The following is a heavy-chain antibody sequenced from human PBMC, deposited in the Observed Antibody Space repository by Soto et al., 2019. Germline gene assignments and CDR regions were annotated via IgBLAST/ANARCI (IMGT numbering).Heavy chain of an antibody. Sequence: VQRLESGGGLVQPGASLRLSCAASGFIFNKYAMTWVRQAPGKGLEWVSSISGSSDTTIYADSVKGRFAISRDNSKSTLFLQMNSLKAEDTAVYYCAKVPMAAAVYEYFDYWGQGTLVTVSS. CDR3: AKVPMAAAVYEYFDY. D-gene: IGHD6-13*01. CDR1: GFIFNKYA. V-gene: IGHV3-23*01. CDR2: ISGSSDTT. J-gene: IGHJ4*02.